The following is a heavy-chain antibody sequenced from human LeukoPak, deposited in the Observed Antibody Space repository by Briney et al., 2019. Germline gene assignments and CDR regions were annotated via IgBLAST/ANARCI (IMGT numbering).Heavy chain of an antibody. V-gene: IGHV3-23*01. CDR3: AKGRGTAVTSAANY. Sequence: GGSLRLSCAASGFTFSSLAMNWVRQAPGKGLEWVSSISGSGDNTYYADSVKDRFSISRDNSKTTVSLQMNSLRAEDAAVYYCAKGRGTAVTSAANYWGQGTLVTVSS. D-gene: IGHD4-17*01. CDR1: GFTFSSLA. J-gene: IGHJ4*02. CDR2: ISGSGDNT.